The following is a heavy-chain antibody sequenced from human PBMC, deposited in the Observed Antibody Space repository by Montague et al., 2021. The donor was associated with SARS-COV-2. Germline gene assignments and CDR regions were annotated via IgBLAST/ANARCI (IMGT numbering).Heavy chain of an antibody. CDR2: IYYSGST. CDR1: GGSISSSSYY. D-gene: IGHD1-20*01. J-gene: IGHJ6*02. V-gene: IGHV4-39*01. Sequence: SETLSLTCTVSGGSISSSSYYWGWIRQPPGKGLEWIGRIYYSGSTYYNPSLRSRVTISVDTSKIQFSLKLSSVTAADTAVYYCARRVTGTTVHYYDYGMDVWGQGTTVTVSS. CDR3: ARRVTGTTVHYYDYGMDV.